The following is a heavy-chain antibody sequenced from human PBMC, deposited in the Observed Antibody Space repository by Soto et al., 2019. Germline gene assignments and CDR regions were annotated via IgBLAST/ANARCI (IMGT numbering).Heavy chain of an antibody. CDR3: ARWSYLDY. J-gene: IGHJ4*02. Sequence: GGSLRLSCAASGFSFGSYALSWVRQAPGKGLEWVSTISGSDGKTFYADSVKGRFSISRDTSQSTLYLQMNSLRADDTAIYYCARWSYLDYWGQGTRVTAPQ. CDR1: GFSFGSYA. V-gene: IGHV3-23*01. D-gene: IGHD3-3*01. CDR2: ISGSDGKT.